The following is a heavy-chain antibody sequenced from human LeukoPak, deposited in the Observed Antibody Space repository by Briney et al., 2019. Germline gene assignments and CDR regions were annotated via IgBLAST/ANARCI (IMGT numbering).Heavy chain of an antibody. CDR3: ARDSSGWYAFALSYMDV. Sequence: GGSLRLSCAASGFTFSSYEMNWVRQAPGKGLEWVSYISSSGSTIYYADSVKGRFTISRDNAKNSLYLQMNSLRAEDTAVYYCARDSSGWYAFALSYMDVWGKGTTVTVPS. J-gene: IGHJ6*03. V-gene: IGHV3-48*03. CDR1: GFTFSSYE. D-gene: IGHD6-19*01. CDR2: ISSSGSTI.